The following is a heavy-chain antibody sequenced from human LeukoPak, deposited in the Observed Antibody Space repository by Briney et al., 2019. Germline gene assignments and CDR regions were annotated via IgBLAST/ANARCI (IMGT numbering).Heavy chain of an antibody. D-gene: IGHD6-19*01. CDR3: SRETYTNDWYAFDY. J-gene: IGHJ4*02. CDR1: GFTFSSHS. V-gene: IGHV3-21*01. Sequence: GGSLRLSCAASGFTFSSHSMNWVRQAPGRGLEWVSSISSSSSYIYYVGSVKGRFTISSDNAKNSLYLQMNNLRAEDTAVYYCSRETYTNDWYAFDYWGQGTLVTVSS. CDR2: ISSSSSYI.